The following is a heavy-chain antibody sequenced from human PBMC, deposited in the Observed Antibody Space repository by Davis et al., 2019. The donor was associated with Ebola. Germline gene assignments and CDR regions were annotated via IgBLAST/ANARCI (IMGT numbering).Heavy chain of an antibody. CDR3: VRLKLVAGYHFDY. V-gene: IGHV3-48*02. J-gene: IGHJ4*02. Sequence: GESLKISCAASGFTFSSYSMNWVRQAPGKGLEWVSYIDRSRSHIFYADSVKGRFTISRDNAKNSLYLQMNSLRDDDTAVYYCVRLKLVAGYHFDYWGQGTLVTVSS. D-gene: IGHD2-15*01. CDR2: IDRSRSHI. CDR1: GFTFSSYS.